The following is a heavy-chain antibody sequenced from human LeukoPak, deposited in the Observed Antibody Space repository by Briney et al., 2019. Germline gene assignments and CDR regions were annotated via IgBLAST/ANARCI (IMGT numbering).Heavy chain of an antibody. Sequence: EASVKVSCKASGYTFSSYCMHWVRQAPGQGFEWMGTIHPSEGSSTYAHKFQGRVTMTRDTSTSTVYMELRSLTSEDTAVYYCARDGFLRFLEWLPYYFDYWGQGTLVTVSS. CDR3: ARDGFLRFLEWLPYYFDY. CDR2: IHPSEGSS. J-gene: IGHJ4*02. V-gene: IGHV1-46*01. D-gene: IGHD3-3*01. CDR1: GYTFSSYC.